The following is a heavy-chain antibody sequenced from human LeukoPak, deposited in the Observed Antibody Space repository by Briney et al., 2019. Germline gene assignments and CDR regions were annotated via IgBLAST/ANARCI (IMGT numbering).Heavy chain of an antibody. J-gene: IGHJ4*02. D-gene: IGHD6-19*01. CDR2: ISTSSSYI. Sequence: GGSLRLSCAASGFTFSGYSMHWVRQAPGKGLEWVSSISTSSSYIYYADSVKGRFSISRDNAKNSLYVQMNSLRAEDTAVYYCAREGGGWYIDYWGQGTLVTVSS. CDR1: GFTFSGYS. V-gene: IGHV3-21*01. CDR3: AREGGGWYIDY.